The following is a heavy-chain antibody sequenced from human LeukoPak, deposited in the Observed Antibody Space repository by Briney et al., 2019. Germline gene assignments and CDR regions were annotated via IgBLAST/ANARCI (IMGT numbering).Heavy chain of an antibody. CDR1: GFTFGDYA. J-gene: IGHJ6*03. V-gene: IGHV3-49*04. CDR2: IRSKAYGGTT. CDR3: TTVGVTTVTKGPLYYYYYMDV. D-gene: IGHD4-17*01. Sequence: GGSLRLSCTASGFTFGDYAMSWVRQAPGKGLEWVGFIRSKAYGGTTEYAASVKGRFTISRDDSKSIAYLQMNSLKTEDTAVYYCTTVGVTTVTKGPLYYYYYMDVWGKGTTVTVSS.